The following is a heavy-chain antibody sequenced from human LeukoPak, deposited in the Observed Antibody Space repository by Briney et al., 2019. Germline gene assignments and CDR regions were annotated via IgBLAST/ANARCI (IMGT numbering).Heavy chain of an antibody. CDR3: AREISDYASAY. V-gene: IGHV1-2*02. J-gene: IGHJ4*02. CDR2: INPNSGGT. CDR1: GYPFTVYY. Sequence: GASVKVSFKASGYPFTVYYIHWVRQAPGQGLEWMGWINPNSGGTNYAQKFQGRVTMTSDTSITTAYMDLSRLTSDDTAVYYCAREISDYASAYWGQGTLVTVSS. D-gene: IGHD4-17*01.